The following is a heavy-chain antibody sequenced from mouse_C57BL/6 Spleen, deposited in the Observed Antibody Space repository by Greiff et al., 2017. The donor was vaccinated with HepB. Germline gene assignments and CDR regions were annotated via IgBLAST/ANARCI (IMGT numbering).Heavy chain of an antibody. CDR3: ARRSIMITTEYCDV. D-gene: IGHD2-4*01. Sequence: EVQLQQSGPELVKPGASVKISCKASGYTFTDYYMNWVKQSHGKSLEWIGDNNPNNGGTSSNQKCKGKATLTVDKSSSTAYMELRSLTSEDSAVYYCARRSIMITTEYCDVWGTGTTVTVSS. J-gene: IGHJ1*03. CDR2: NNPNNGGT. CDR1: GYTFTDYY. V-gene: IGHV1-26*01.